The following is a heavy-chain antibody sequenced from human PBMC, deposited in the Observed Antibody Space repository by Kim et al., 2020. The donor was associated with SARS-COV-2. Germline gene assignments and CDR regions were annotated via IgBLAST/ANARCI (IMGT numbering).Heavy chain of an antibody. D-gene: IGHD3-22*01. J-gene: IGHJ4*02. Sequence: GESLKISCKGSGYSFTSYWIGWVRQMPGKGLEWMGIIYPGDSDTRYSLSFQGQVTISADKSISTAYLQWSSLKASDTAMYYCATYSSGYSSYFEDWGQGTLVTVSS. CDR1: GYSFTSYW. V-gene: IGHV5-51*01. CDR2: IYPGDSDT. CDR3: ATYSSGYSSYFED.